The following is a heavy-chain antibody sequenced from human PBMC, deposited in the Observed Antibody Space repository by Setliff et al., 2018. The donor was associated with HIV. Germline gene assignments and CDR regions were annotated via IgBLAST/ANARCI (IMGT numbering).Heavy chain of an antibody. D-gene: IGHD3-9*01. CDR3: AREICITIFWGPEAGSCYFDY. CDR2: IGAYNGNT. Sequence: ASVKVSCKASGYTFTSYGISWVRQAPGQGLEWMGWIGAYNGNTNYAQKLQGRVTMTTDTSTSTAYMELRSLRSDDTAVYYCAREICITIFWGPEAGSCYFDYWGQGTLVTVPQ. J-gene: IGHJ4*02. CDR1: GYTFTSYG. V-gene: IGHV1-18*01.